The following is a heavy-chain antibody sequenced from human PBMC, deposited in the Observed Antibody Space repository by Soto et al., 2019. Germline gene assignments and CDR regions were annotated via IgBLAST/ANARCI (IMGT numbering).Heavy chain of an antibody. CDR3: ATYFSGGSCYPNDAFDI. J-gene: IGHJ3*02. Sequence: ASVKVSCKASGYTFTSYYMHWVRQAPGQGFEWMGIINPSGGSTSYAQKFQGRVTMIRDTSTSSVYMELSSLRSEDTVVYYCATYFSGGSCYPNDAFDIWGQGTMVTVSS. V-gene: IGHV1-46*01. CDR2: INPSGGST. D-gene: IGHD2-15*01. CDR1: GYTFTSYY.